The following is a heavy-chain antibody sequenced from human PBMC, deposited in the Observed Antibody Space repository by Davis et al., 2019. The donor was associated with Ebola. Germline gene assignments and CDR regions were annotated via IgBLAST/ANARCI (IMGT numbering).Heavy chain of an antibody. CDR3: ARDWADYYDSSGYFFYYYGMDV. V-gene: IGHV3-23*01. CDR1: GFSFSNYA. D-gene: IGHD3-22*01. J-gene: IGHJ6*02. CDR2: ISRRGGST. Sequence: GESLKISCAASGFSFSNYAMSWVRQAPGKGLQWVSHISRRGGSTYYADSVKGRFTVSRDNSKNTLYLQMNSLRAEDTAVYYCARDWADYYDSSGYFFYYYGMDVWGQGTTVTVSS.